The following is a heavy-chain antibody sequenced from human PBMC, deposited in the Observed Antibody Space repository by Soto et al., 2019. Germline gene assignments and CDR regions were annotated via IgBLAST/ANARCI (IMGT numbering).Heavy chain of an antibody. V-gene: IGHV4-31*03. CDR3: ARDLDGDGTFDI. J-gene: IGHJ3*02. CDR1: GGSISSAGYY. CDR2: IHSSGST. Sequence: QVQLQESGPGLVEPSQTLSLTSTISGGSISSAGYYWTWIGQHPGKGLEWFGCIHSSGSTYYSPTLKRRVTKSVDTSKNQCSLKLSSVTAADTAVQYCARDLDGDGTFDIWGQGTMVTVSS.